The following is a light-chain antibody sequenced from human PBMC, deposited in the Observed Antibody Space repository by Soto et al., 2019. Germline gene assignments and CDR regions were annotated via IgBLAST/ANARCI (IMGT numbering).Light chain of an antibody. J-gene: IGKJ4*01. Sequence: DIQMTQSPSSVSASVGDRVTITCQASQDISNYLNWYQQKPEKAPKLLINDASNLETGIPSRFSGSESGTDFTFAISILQPEDIATYYCQQYDNLPLTFXGGTKADIK. CDR2: DAS. CDR3: QQYDNLPLT. V-gene: IGKV1-33*01. CDR1: QDISNY.